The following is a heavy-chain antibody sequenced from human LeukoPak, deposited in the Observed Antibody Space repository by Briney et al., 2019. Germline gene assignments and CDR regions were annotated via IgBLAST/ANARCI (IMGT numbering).Heavy chain of an antibody. D-gene: IGHD6-6*01. J-gene: IGHJ4*02. CDR1: GFTFDDYA. CDR3: AKVLYSSSWPRGAFDY. CDR2: ISWNSGSI. V-gene: IGHV3-9*01. Sequence: GGSLRLSCAASGFTFDDYAMHWVRQAPGKGLEWVSGISWNSGSIGYADSVKGRFTISRDNAKNSLYLQMNSLRAEDTALYYCAKVLYSSSWPRGAFDYWGQGTLVTVSS.